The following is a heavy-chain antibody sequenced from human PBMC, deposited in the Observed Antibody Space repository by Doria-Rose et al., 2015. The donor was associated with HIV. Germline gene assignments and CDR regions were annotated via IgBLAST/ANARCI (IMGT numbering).Heavy chain of an antibody. CDR1: GFSFESHA. CDR3: AKAPIIGPKYYFYMDV. Sequence: VQLVQSGGGLVQPGRSLRLSCVGSGFSFESHAMHWVRLAPGTGLEWVAGISWDSGAKGNADSVEGRFTISRDNAKKSVYLEMRSLRPEDTAFYYCAKAPIIGPKYYFYMDVWGKGTSVTVSS. V-gene: IGHV3-9*01. J-gene: IGHJ6*03. D-gene: IGHD3-3*01. CDR2: ISWDSGAK.